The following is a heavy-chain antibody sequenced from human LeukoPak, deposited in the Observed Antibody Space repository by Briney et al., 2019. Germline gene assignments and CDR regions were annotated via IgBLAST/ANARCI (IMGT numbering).Heavy chain of an antibody. CDR1: GFTFNIFA. V-gene: IGHV3-23*01. Sequence: GGSLRLSCAAPGFTFNIFAMNWVRQASGRGLEWVSAISGSGISTYYADSVKGRFTISRDNSKNTLYLQINSLRAEDTAVYFCAKDQHGYDKPIDYWGQGTLVTVSS. J-gene: IGHJ4*02. CDR3: AKDQHGYDKPIDY. CDR2: ISGSGIST. D-gene: IGHD5-12*01.